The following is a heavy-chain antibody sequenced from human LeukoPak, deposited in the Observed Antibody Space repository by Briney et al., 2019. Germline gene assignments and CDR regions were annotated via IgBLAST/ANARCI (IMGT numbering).Heavy chain of an antibody. V-gene: IGHV3-21*01. CDR2: ISSSSSYI. CDR1: GFTFSSYS. CDR3: ADTGDCSSTSCYFEYFQH. D-gene: IGHD2-2*01. Sequence: PGGSLRLSCAASGFTFSSYSMTWVRQAPGKGLEWVSSISSSSSYIYYADSVKGRFTISRDNAKNSLYLQMSSLRAEDTAVYYCADTGDCSSTSCYFEYFQHWGQGTLVTVSS. J-gene: IGHJ1*01.